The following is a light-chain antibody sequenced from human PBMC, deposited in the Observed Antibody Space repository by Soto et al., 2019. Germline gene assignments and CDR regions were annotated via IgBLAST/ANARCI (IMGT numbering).Light chain of an antibody. Sequence: EILMTQSPATLSVSPGDRVTLPCRASQSVSRNLAWYQQKPGQAPRLLMYAASTRAAGVPDRFGGSGSGTEFNLTISSLQSEDFAVYFCQQYNNWPRTFGHGTKVDI. CDR3: QQYNNWPRT. CDR2: AAS. V-gene: IGKV3D-15*01. CDR1: QSVSRN. J-gene: IGKJ1*01.